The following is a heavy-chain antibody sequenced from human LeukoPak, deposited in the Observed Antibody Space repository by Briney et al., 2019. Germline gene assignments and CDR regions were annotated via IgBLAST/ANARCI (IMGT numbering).Heavy chain of an antibody. CDR2: ISASSDYI. J-gene: IGHJ4*02. CDR3: ARVKFGDYAVDY. CDR1: GFTVSSYY. V-gene: IGHV3-21*01. D-gene: IGHD4-17*01. Sequence: GGSLRLSCAASGFTVSSYYMNWVRQAPGKGLEWVSSISASSDYIFYADSVKGRFTMSRDNAKNTLYLQMNSLRVEDTAVYYCARVKFGDYAVDYWGQGTLVTVSS.